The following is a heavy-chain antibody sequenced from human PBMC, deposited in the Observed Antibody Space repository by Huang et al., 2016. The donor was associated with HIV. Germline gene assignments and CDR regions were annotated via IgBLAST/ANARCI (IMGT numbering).Heavy chain of an antibody. CDR1: GGPFSSYA. Sequence: QVQLVQSGAEVKKPGSSVRVSCEASGGPFSSYAINWVRQAPGQGLEWMGGSIPIFGTPNYAQKFQGRVTITADESTSTAYMELSSLRSDDTAVYYCARDRKYDNAWYWFDPWGQGTLVTVSS. V-gene: IGHV1-69*01. D-gene: IGHD1-1*01. CDR2: SIPIFGTP. CDR3: ARDRKYDNAWYWFDP. J-gene: IGHJ5*02.